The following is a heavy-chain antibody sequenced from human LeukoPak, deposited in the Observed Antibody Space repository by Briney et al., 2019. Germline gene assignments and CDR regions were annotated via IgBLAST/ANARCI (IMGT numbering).Heavy chain of an antibody. V-gene: IGHV3-21*01. CDR2: TKSSSSYI. Sequence: GGSLRLSCAASGFSFTSYSLNWVRQAPGKGLEWVSSTKSSSSYIYYADAVKGRFTISRDNAKNSLYLEMNSLRAEDTAVYYCARDACSSTNCYSFDQRRQGTLVTVSS. CDR1: GFSFTSYS. D-gene: IGHD2-2*01. CDR3: ARDACSSTNCYSFDQ. J-gene: IGHJ4*02.